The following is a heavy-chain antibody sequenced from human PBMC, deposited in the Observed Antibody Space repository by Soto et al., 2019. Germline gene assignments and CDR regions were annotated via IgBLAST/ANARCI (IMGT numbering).Heavy chain of an antibody. V-gene: IGHV4-4*07. Sequence: PSETLSLTCTVSGGSISSYYWSWIRQPAGKGLEWIGRIYTSGSTNYNPSLKSRVTMSVDTSKNKFSLKLSSVTAADTAVYYCARDPPELPYYYYGMDVWGQGTTVTVSS. J-gene: IGHJ6*02. CDR3: ARDPPELPYYYYGMDV. CDR2: IYTSGST. D-gene: IGHD1-7*01. CDR1: GGSISSYY.